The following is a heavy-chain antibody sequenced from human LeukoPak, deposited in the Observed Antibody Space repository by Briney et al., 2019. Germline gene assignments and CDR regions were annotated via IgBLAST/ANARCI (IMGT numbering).Heavy chain of an antibody. J-gene: IGHJ4*02. CDR2: ISRSGGTI. CDR1: GFTVSSYE. D-gene: IGHD3-10*01. CDR3: TRVLNGGHLDY. Sequence: GGSLRLSCPASGFTVSSYEMNWVRQAAGKWLECLSYISRSGGTIHYADSVKGRVTVSRDNAKNSLYLQMKSLRAEDTDVYYCTRVLNGGHLDYWGQRTLV. V-gene: IGHV3-48*03.